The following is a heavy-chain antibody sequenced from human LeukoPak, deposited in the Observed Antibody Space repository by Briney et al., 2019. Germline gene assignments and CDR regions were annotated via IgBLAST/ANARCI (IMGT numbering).Heavy chain of an antibody. CDR2: IGGSGGST. Sequence: GGSLRLSCVASGFTFTNYGMSWVRQAPGKGQEWVSAIGGSGGSTYYADSVKGRFTISRDNSKNTLYLQMNRLRAEDTAVYYCAKGGVTTPFDYWGQGTLVTVSS. CDR1: GFTFTNYG. CDR3: AKGGVTTPFDY. V-gene: IGHV3-23*01. J-gene: IGHJ4*02. D-gene: IGHD4-11*01.